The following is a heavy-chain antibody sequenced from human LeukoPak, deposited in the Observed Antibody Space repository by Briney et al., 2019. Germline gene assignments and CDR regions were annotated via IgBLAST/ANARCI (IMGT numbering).Heavy chain of an antibody. CDR3: ARAEQGIAAAGTILFDY. V-gene: IGHV4-59*08. Sequence: SETLSLTCTVSGGSISSYYWSWIRQPPGKGLEWIGYIYYSGNTNYNPSLKSRVTISVDTSKNQFSLKLSSVTAADTAVYYCARAEQGIAAAGTILFDYWGQGTLVTVSS. CDR1: GGSISSYY. D-gene: IGHD6-13*01. CDR2: IYYSGNT. J-gene: IGHJ4*02.